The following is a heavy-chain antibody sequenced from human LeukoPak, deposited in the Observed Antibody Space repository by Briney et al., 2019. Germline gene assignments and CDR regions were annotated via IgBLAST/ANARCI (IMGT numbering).Heavy chain of an antibody. J-gene: IGHJ4*02. Sequence: ASVKVSCKASGYTFTGYYMHWVRQAPGQGLERMGWINPNSGGTNYAQKFQGRVTMTRDTSISTAYMELSRLRSDDTAVYYCAREVVVPAANFDYWGQGTLVTVSS. CDR2: INPNSGGT. V-gene: IGHV1-2*02. D-gene: IGHD2-2*01. CDR3: AREVVVPAANFDY. CDR1: GYTFTGYY.